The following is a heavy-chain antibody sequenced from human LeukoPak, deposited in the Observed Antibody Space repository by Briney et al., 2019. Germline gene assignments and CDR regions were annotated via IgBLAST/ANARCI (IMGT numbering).Heavy chain of an antibody. J-gene: IGHJ6*03. D-gene: IGHD2-15*01. V-gene: IGHV1-69*05. Sequence: SVKVSCKASGGTFSSYAISWVRQAPGQGLEWMGGIIPIFGTANYAQKFQGRVTITTDESTSTAHMELSSLRSEDQAVYYCARGDVVVVAATPYYYYYMDVGGKGTTVTVSS. CDR3: ARGDVVVVAATPYYYYYMDV. CDR2: IIPIFGTA. CDR1: GGTFSSYA.